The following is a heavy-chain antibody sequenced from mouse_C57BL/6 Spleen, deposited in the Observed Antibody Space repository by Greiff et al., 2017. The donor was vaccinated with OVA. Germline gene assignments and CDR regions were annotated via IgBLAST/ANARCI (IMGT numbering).Heavy chain of an antibody. CDR3: ARRDYSNYDWYFDV. CDR2: INPSTGGT. Sequence: VQLKQSGPELVKPGASVKISCKASGYSFTGYYMNWVKQSPEKSLEWIGEINPSTGGTTYNQKFKAKATLTVDKSSSTAYMQLKSLTSEDSAVYYCARRDYSNYDWYFDVWGTGTTVTVSS. CDR1: GYSFTGYY. J-gene: IGHJ1*03. V-gene: IGHV1-42*01. D-gene: IGHD2-5*01.